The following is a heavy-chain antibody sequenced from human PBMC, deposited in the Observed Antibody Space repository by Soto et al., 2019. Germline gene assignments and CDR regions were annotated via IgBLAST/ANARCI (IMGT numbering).Heavy chain of an antibody. Sequence: GASVKVSCKASGYTFTSYAMHWVRQAPGQRLEWMGWINAGNGNTKYSQKFQGRVTITRDTSASTAYMELSSLRSEDTAVYYCARGLPGDYDSSGYLYYYGMDVWGQGTTVTVSS. J-gene: IGHJ6*02. CDR2: INAGNGNT. D-gene: IGHD3-22*01. V-gene: IGHV1-3*01. CDR3: ARGLPGDYDSSGYLYYYGMDV. CDR1: GYTFTSYA.